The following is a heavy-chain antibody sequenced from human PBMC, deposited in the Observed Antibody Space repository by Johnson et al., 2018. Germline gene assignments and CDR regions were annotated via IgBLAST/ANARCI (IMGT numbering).Heavy chain of an antibody. D-gene: IGHD3-16*01. CDR3: TTDQGENDAFDI. Sequence: EVQLVESGGGLVKPGGSLRLSCAASGFTFNNAWMNWVRQAPGKGLEWVGHIKTYTHGGTTDYAAPGKGRFTISRDDSEDMLYLKMNSLKTEDTAVYFFTTDQGENDAFDIWGQGTKVTVSS. V-gene: IGHV3-15*07. J-gene: IGHJ3*02. CDR2: IKTYTHGGTT. CDR1: GFTFNNAW.